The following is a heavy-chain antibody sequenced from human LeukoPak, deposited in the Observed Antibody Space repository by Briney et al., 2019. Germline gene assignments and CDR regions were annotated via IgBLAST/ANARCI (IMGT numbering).Heavy chain of an antibody. V-gene: IGHV3-48*01. CDR3: ARDGGIVVVPAATYFDY. Sequence: GGSLRLSCAASGFTFSSYSMNWVRQAPGKGLEWVSYSSSSSSTIYYADSVKGRFTISRENAKNSLYLQMNSLRAEDTAVYYCARDGGIVVVPAATYFDYWGQGTLVTVSS. CDR2: SSSSSSTI. CDR1: GFTFSSYS. J-gene: IGHJ4*02. D-gene: IGHD2-2*01.